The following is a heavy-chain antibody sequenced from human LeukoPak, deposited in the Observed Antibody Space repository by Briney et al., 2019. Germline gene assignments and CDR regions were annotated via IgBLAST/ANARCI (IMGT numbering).Heavy chain of an antibody. CDR2: TYYRSKWYN. J-gene: IGHJ4*02. CDR3: ARSTTQVQLERRPLFDY. Sequence: SQTLSLTCAISGDSVSSNTAAWNWIRQSPSRGLEWLGRTYYRSKWYNDFAVSMKSRITINPDTSKNQFSLQLNSVTPEDTAVYYCARSTTQVQLERRPLFDYWGQGTLVTVSS. CDR1: GDSVSSNTAA. V-gene: IGHV6-1*01. D-gene: IGHD1-1*01.